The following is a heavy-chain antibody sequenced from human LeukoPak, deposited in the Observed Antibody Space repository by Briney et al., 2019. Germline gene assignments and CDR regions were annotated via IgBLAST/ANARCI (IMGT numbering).Heavy chain of an antibody. CDR1: GFTLSDYA. D-gene: IGHD1-14*01. Sequence: PGGSLRLYCAASGFTLSDYAMYWVRHAPGKGLVWVSRFTADGSSTIYADSVVGRFTVYRDIAKDTLDLQMYRLRAEDPAVYYCARAQMGTPTHRWRQGTRVTVSS. CDR3: ARAQMGTPTHR. V-gene: IGHV3-74*01. CDR2: FTADGSST. J-gene: IGHJ5*02.